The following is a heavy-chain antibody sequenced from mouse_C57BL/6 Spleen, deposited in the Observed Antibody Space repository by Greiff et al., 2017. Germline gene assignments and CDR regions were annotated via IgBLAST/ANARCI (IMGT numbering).Heavy chain of an antibody. CDR3: TTEPEEAMDY. Sequence: EVKLMESGAELVRPGASVKLSCTASGFNIKDYYMHWVKQRPEQGLEWIGRIDPEDGDPEYAPKFQGKATMTADTSSNPAYLQLSSLTSEDTAGYYGTTEPEEAMDYWGQGTSVTVSS. CDR2: IDPEDGDP. V-gene: IGHV14-1*01. CDR1: GFNIKDYY. J-gene: IGHJ4*01.